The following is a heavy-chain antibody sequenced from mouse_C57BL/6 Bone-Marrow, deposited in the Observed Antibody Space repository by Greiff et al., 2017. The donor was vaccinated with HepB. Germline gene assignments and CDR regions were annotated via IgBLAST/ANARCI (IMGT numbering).Heavy chain of an antibody. Sequence: ESGPGLVKPSQSLSLTCSVTGYSITSGYYWNWIRQFPGNKLEWMGYISYDGSNNYNPSLKNRISITRDTSKNQFFLKLNSVTTEDTATYYCAREVTTVVATFDYAMDYWGQGTSVTVSS. D-gene: IGHD1-1*01. V-gene: IGHV3-6*01. CDR3: AREVTTVVATFDYAMDY. J-gene: IGHJ4*01. CDR2: ISYDGSN. CDR1: GYSITSGYY.